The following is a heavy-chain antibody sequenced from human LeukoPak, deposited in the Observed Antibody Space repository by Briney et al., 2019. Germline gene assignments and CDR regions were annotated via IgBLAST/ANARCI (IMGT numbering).Heavy chain of an antibody. Sequence: ASVKVSCKASGYTFTSYDINWVRQATGQGLEWMGWMNPNSGNTGYAQKFQGRVTMTRSTSISTAYMELSSLRSEDTAVYYCARALKRGYSGYTGYWGQGTLVTVSS. CDR3: ARALKRGYSGYTGY. CDR2: MNPNSGNT. D-gene: IGHD5-12*01. J-gene: IGHJ4*02. V-gene: IGHV1-8*01. CDR1: GYTFTSYD.